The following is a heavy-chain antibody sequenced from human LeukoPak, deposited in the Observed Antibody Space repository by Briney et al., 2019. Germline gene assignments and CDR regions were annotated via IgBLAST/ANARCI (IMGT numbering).Heavy chain of an antibody. D-gene: IGHD2-21*02. V-gene: IGHV4-34*01. CDR2: INHSGST. CDR1: GGSFSGYY. Sequence: SETLSLTCAVYGGSFSGYYWSWIRQPPGKGLEWIGEINHSGSTNYNPSLKSRVTISVDTSKNQFSLKLSSVTAADTAVYYCARCQVTAIRLSDYWGQGTLVTVSS. J-gene: IGHJ4*02. CDR3: ARCQVTAIRLSDY.